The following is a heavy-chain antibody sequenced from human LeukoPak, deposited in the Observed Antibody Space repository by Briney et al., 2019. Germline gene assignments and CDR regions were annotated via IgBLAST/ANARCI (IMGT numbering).Heavy chain of an antibody. CDR3: ARHGITMVRGVILLYGMDV. J-gene: IGHJ6*02. D-gene: IGHD3-10*01. V-gene: IGHV5-51*01. Sequence: GESLKISCKGSGYSFTSYWIGWVRQMPGKGLAWMGIIYPGDSDTRYSPSFQGQVTISADKSISTAYLQWSSLKASDTAMYYCARHGITMVRGVILLYGMDVWAKGPRSPSP. CDR2: IYPGDSDT. CDR1: GYSFTSYW.